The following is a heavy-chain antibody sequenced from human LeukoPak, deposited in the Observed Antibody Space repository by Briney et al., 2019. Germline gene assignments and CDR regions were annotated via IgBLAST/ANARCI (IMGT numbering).Heavy chain of an antibody. CDR2: MNTNSGNT. J-gene: IGHJ1*01. V-gene: IGHV1-8*01. D-gene: IGHD3-3*01. CDR1: GYPFTSYN. Sequence: ASAKVSCKASGYPFTSYNVNWVRQATGQGLEWMGWMNTNSGNTGCSQNFQGRVTMTRDTSISTAYMELSSLMSEDTAVYYCARGLPKAVFGMVIENWGQGTLVTVSS. CDR3: ARGLPKAVFGMVIEN.